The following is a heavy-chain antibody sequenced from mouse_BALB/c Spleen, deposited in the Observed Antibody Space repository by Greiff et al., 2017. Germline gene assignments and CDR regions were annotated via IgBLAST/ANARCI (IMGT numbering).Heavy chain of an antibody. CDR1: GFNIKDYY. Sequence: EVKLMESGAELVRSGASVKLSCTASGFNIKDYYMHWVKQRPEQGLEWIGWIDPENGDTEYAPKFQGKATMTADTSSNTAYLQLSSLTSEDTAVYYCNGYGGFAYWGQGTLVTVSA. J-gene: IGHJ3*01. V-gene: IGHV14-4*02. D-gene: IGHD2-12*01. CDR2: IDPENGDT. CDR3: NGYGGFAY.